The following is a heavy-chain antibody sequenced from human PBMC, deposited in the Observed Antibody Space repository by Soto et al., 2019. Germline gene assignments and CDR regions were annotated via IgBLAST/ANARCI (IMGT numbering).Heavy chain of an antibody. Sequence: QVQLVQSGAEVKKPGSSVKVSCKASGGTFSSYTISWVRQAPGQGLEWMGRIIPILGIANYAQKFQGRVTITADKSTSTAYMELSSLRSEDTAVYYCARDWAYIYLMGDYYYGMDVWGQGTTVTVSS. D-gene: IGHD3-16*01. V-gene: IGHV1-69*08. CDR3: ARDWAYIYLMGDYYYGMDV. J-gene: IGHJ6*02. CDR2: IIPILGIA. CDR1: GGTFSSYT.